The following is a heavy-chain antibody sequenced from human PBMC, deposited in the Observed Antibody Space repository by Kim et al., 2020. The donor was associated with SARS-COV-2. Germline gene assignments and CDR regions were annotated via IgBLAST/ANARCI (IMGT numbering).Heavy chain of an antibody. D-gene: IGHD6-19*01. Sequence: VDPVKGRFTHPRDNAKDTLELQMNSLGAEDTGVYYCARRQFTSGWYYCDYWGQGTLVTVSS. V-gene: IGHV3-74*01. CDR3: ARRQFTSGWYYCDY. J-gene: IGHJ4*02.